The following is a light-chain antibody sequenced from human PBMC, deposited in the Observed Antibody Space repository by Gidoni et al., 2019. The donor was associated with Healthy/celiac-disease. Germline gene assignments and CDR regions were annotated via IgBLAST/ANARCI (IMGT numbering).Light chain of an antibody. Sequence: MTQFPSALFASVGDRVTITCQASQDISNNLNGYQQKPGKAPKLLIYDASNLETGGPSRFSGSGSGTDFTFTISSLQPEDIATYYCQQYDNLPSTFGGGTKVEIK. CDR3: QQYDNLPST. J-gene: IGKJ4*01. CDR1: QDISNN. V-gene: IGKV1-33*01. CDR2: DAS.